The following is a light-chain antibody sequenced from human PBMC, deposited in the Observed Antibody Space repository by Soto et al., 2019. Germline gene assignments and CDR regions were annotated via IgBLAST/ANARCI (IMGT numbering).Light chain of an antibody. CDR2: GAS. CDR1: QSVSIN. V-gene: IGKV3-15*01. J-gene: IGKJ1*01. Sequence: EIVMTQSPATLSVSPGERATLSCRASQSVSINLAWYQQKPGQAPRLLIYGASARATGIPARFSGIGSGTEFTLTISSLQSEDFAVYYCQQYNKWPPFSFGQGTKVDIK. CDR3: QQYNKWPPFS.